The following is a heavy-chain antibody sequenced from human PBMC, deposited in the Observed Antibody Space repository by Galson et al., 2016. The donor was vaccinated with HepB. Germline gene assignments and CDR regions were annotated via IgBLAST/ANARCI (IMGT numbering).Heavy chain of an antibody. Sequence: SLRLSCADSGFTFSDNAMHWVRQAPGKGLEWVALISFDGTEKYYADSVRGRFTISRDNSKNTLYLQMNSMGADETAVYYCARDRGDYVGGSSRLVTAYYYGVDVWGQGTTVTVSS. CDR2: ISFDGTEK. CDR1: GFTFSDNA. V-gene: IGHV3-30*04. CDR3: ARDRGDYVGGSSRLVTAYYYGVDV. J-gene: IGHJ6*02. D-gene: IGHD3-16*02.